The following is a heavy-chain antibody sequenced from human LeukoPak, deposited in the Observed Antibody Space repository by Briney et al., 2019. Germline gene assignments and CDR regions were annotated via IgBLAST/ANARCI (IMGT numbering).Heavy chain of an antibody. J-gene: IGHJ4*02. CDR1: GFTFSSYA. V-gene: IGHV3-23*01. Sequence: PGGSLRLSCAASGFTFSSYAMSWVRQAPGKGLEWVSAISGSGGSTYYADSVKGRFTISRDNSKNTLYLQMNSLRAEDTAVYYCAKDPEGLLWFGESGYYFDYWGQGTLVTVSS. CDR2: ISGSGGST. CDR3: AKDPEGLLWFGESGYYFDY. D-gene: IGHD3-10*01.